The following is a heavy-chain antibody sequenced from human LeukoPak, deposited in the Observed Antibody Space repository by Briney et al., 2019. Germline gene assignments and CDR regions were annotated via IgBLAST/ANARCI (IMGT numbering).Heavy chain of an antibody. Sequence: GGSLRLSCAASGFTFRNYVIHWVRQAPGKGLEWVAVTSSDLNVKLYADSVKGRFTISRDNSRSTLYLQMNSLRPEDTAIYYCAREGYYGSGSPPSLYFDYWGQGALVTVSA. J-gene: IGHJ4*02. CDR1: GFTFRNYV. D-gene: IGHD3-10*01. V-gene: IGHV3-30-3*01. CDR3: AREGYYGSGSPPSLYFDY. CDR2: TSSDLNVK.